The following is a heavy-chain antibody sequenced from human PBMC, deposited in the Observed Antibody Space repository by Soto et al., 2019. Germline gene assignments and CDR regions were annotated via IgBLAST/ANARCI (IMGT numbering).Heavy chain of an antibody. J-gene: IGHJ6*02. V-gene: IGHV4-34*01. CDR2: IDHSGSN. CDR3: ARTNRRRVLFDYYYYGMDV. Sequence: LSLTCVVDHGSFSAYYWAWIRQSPGKGLEWIGEIDHSGSNNFNPSLKSRVIISVDTSKNQCSLKLTSVTAAYTAAYYCARTNRRRVLFDYYYYGMDVWGQVTTVTVSS. CDR1: HGSFSAYY. D-gene: IGHD2-8*01.